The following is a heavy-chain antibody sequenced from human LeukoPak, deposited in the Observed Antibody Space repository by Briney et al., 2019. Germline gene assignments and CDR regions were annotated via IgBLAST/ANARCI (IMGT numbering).Heavy chain of an antibody. D-gene: IGHD4-17*01. J-gene: IGHJ4*02. CDR3: ARVHGDYYPFDY. Sequence: GGSLRLSCTASGFNLHYYTLHWVRQAPGKGLEWLTFMSYDGRKLSYADSVKGRFTISRDDSRSTLYLQMNSLRAEDTAVYYCARVHGDYYPFDYWGQGTLVTVSS. CDR2: MSYDGRKL. V-gene: IGHV3-30*04. CDR1: GFNLHYYT.